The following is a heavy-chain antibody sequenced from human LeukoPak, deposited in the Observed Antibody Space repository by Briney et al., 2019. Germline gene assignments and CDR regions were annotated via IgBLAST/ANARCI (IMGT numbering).Heavy chain of an antibody. CDR1: GYTFTSYG. CDR3: AAITIFGVVRNYFDY. CDR2: IVVGSGNT. V-gene: IGHV1-58*02. J-gene: IGHJ4*02. D-gene: IGHD3-3*01. Sequence: ASVKVSCKASGYTFTSYGISWVRQAPGQGLEWIGWIVVGSGNTNYAQKFQERVTITRDMSTSTAYMELSSLRSEDTAVYYRAAITIFGVVRNYFDYWGQGTLVTVSS.